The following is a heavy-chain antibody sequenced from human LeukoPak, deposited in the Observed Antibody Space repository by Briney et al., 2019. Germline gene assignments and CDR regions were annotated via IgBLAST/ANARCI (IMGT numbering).Heavy chain of an antibody. J-gene: IGHJ4*02. CDR1: GGSISSSNW. Sequence: SGTLSLTCAVSGGSISSSNWWSWVRQPPGKGLEWIGEIYHSGSTNYNPSLKSRVTISVDTSKNQFSLKLSSVTAADTAVYYCAREKVGATLDYWGQGTLVTVSS. V-gene: IGHV4-4*02. CDR3: AREKVGATLDY. D-gene: IGHD1-26*01. CDR2: IYHSGST.